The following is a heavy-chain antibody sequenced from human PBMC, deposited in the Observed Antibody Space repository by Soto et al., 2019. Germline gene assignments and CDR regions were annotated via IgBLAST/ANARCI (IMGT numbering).Heavy chain of an antibody. CDR2: IIPILGIA. J-gene: IGHJ4*02. Sequence: ASVKVSCKASGGTFSSYTISWVRQAPGQGLEWMGRIIPILGIANYAQKFQGRVTITADKSTSTAYMELSSLRSEDTAVYYCARARRHCSGGSCQLHDYWGQGTLVTVSS. V-gene: IGHV1-69*02. CDR1: GGTFSSYT. CDR3: ARARRHCSGGSCQLHDY. D-gene: IGHD2-15*01.